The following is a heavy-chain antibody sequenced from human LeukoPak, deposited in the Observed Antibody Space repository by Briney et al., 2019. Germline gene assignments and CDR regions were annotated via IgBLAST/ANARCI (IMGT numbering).Heavy chain of an antibody. CDR2: INHSGST. J-gene: IGHJ6*03. Sequence: SETLSLTCAVYGGSLSGYYWSWIRQPPGKGLEWIGEINHSGSTNYNPSLKSRVTISVDTSKNQFSLKLSSVTAADTAVYYCARNLRYCSSTSCSWGLYYYYYMDVWGKGTTVTVSS. CDR1: GGSLSGYY. V-gene: IGHV4-34*01. D-gene: IGHD2-2*01. CDR3: ARNLRYCSSTSCSWGLYYYYYMDV.